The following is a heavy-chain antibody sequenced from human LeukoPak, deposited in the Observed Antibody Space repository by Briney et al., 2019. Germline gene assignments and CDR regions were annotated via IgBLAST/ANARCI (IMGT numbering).Heavy chain of an antibody. J-gene: IGHJ3*02. V-gene: IGHV1-58*02. CDR2: IVVGSGNT. D-gene: IGHD6-19*01. CDR3: AADPLYSSGWNAFDI. Sequence: GTSVKVSCKASGFTFTSSAMQWVQQARGQRLEWIGWIVVGSGNTNYAQKFQERVTITRDMSTSTAYMELSSLRSEDTAVYYCAADPLYSSGWNAFDIWGQGTMVTVSS. CDR1: GFTFTSSA.